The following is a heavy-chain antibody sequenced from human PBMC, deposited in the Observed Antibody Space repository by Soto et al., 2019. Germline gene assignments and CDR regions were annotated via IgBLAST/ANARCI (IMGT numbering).Heavy chain of an antibody. CDR2: IYNSGST. Sequence: SETLSLTCSVSGGSVNSASYYWSWIRQPPGKELEWIGHIYNSGSTNYNPSLKSRVTISLDMSKNQFSLKLNSVTTADTAVYYCARSLRVLSGCFNPWGQGILVTVSS. CDR1: GGSVNSASYY. D-gene: IGHD6-25*01. J-gene: IGHJ5*02. V-gene: IGHV4-61*01. CDR3: ARSLRVLSGCFNP.